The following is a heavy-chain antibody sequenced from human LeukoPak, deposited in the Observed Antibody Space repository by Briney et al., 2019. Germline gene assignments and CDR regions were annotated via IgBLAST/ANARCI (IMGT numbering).Heavy chain of an antibody. Sequence: PGGSLRLSCAASGFTFSSYWMHWVRQAPGRGLVWVSRINSDGSSTSYADSVKGRFTISRDNAKNTLYLQMNSLRAEDTAVYYCARQGYLAGLFDYWGQGTLVTVSS. CDR1: GFTFSSYW. CDR2: INSDGSST. D-gene: IGHD1-1*01. CDR3: ARQGYLAGLFDY. J-gene: IGHJ4*02. V-gene: IGHV3-74*01.